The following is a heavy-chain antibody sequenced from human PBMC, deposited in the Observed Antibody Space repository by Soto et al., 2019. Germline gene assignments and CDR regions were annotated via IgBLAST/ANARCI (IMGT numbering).Heavy chain of an antibody. Sequence: QVQLQESGPGLVKPSQTLSLTCTVSGGSISSGGYYWSWIRQHPGKGLEWIGYIYYSGSTYYNPSLKSRVTISVDTSKNQFSLKLSSVTAADTAVYYCARDLMVRGVRLENYGMDVWGQGTTVTVSS. D-gene: IGHD3-10*01. CDR3: ARDLMVRGVRLENYGMDV. J-gene: IGHJ6*02. CDR1: GGSISSGGYY. CDR2: IYYSGST. V-gene: IGHV4-31*03.